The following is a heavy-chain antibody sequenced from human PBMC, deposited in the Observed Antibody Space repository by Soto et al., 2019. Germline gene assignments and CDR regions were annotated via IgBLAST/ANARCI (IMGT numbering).Heavy chain of an antibody. CDR1: GFTFSSYA. Sequence: QVQLVESGGGVVQPGRSLRLSCAASGFTFSSYAMHWVRQAPGKGLEWVAVISYDGSNKYYADSVKGRFTISRDNSKNTLYLQMNSLRAEDTAVYYCARDDRAGDAVDIWGQGTMVTVSS. CDR2: ISYDGSNK. J-gene: IGHJ3*02. V-gene: IGHV3-30-3*01. D-gene: IGHD3-22*01. CDR3: ARDDRAGDAVDI.